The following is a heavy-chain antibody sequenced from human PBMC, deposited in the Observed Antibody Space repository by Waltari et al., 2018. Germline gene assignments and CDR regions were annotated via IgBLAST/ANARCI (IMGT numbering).Heavy chain of an antibody. CDR1: DSLPDHWMAWVRTAP. CDR3: TANPPGH. Sequence: EVQLVASGGGLVQPGGSLRLSCLLSDSLPDHWMAWVRTAPWTGVGWVRQAPGKGLVWVLRIKSDGTITKYADSVKGRFTIYRDSAKNTVFLQMNSLTVEDTAVYRCTANPPGHWGQGTPVTVSS. J-gene: IGHJ4*02. CDR2: IKSDGTIT. V-gene: IGHV3-74*03.